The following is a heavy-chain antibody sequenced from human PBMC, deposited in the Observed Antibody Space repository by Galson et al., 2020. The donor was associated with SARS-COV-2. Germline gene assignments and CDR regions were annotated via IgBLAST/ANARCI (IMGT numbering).Heavy chain of an antibody. CDR2: IYYSGST. CDR1: GGSISSYY. J-gene: IGHJ4*02. Sequence: ETSETLSLTCTVSGGSISSYYWSWIRQPPGKGLEWIGYIYYSGSTNYNPSLKSRVTISVDTSKNQFSLKLSSVTAADTAVYYCARMRRYYDSIGYYYAYCDYWGQETLVTVSS. V-gene: IGHV4-59*01. CDR3: ARMRRYYDSIGYYYAYCDY. D-gene: IGHD3-22*01.